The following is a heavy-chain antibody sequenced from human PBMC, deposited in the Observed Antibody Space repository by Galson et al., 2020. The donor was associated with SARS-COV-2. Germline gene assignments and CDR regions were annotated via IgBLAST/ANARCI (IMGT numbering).Heavy chain of an antibody. CDR3: ARDRSGDI. V-gene: IGHV3-7*03. Sequence: GGSLRLSCTASGSTFSSYWMNWVRQAPGKGLEWVANINQDGSDKYYVDSVKGRFTISRDNAKNSLYLQMNSLRADDTAVYYCARDRSGDIWGQGTMVTVSS. D-gene: IGHD3-16*02. CDR1: GSTFSSYW. CDR2: INQDGSDK. J-gene: IGHJ3*02.